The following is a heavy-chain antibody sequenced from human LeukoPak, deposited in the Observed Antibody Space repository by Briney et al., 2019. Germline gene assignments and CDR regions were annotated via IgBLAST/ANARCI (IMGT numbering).Heavy chain of an antibody. Sequence: GGSLRLSCAASGFTFSSYSMNWVRQAPGKGLEWVSSISSSSSYIYYADSVKGRFTISRDNAKNSLYLQMNSLRAEDTALYYCARDYPTYYYDSSGYSYYYYYYMDVWGKGTTVTVSS. CDR1: GFTFSSYS. V-gene: IGHV3-21*04. J-gene: IGHJ6*03. CDR3: ARDYPTYYYDSSGYSYYYYYYMDV. CDR2: ISSSSSYI. D-gene: IGHD3-22*01.